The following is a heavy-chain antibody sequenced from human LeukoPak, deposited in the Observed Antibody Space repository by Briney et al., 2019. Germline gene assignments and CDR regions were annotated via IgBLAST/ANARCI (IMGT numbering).Heavy chain of an antibody. Sequence: GASLRLSCAASGFTFSSYSMNWVRQAPGKGLEWVSSISSSSSYIYYADSVKGRFTISRDNAKNSLYLQMNSLRAEDTAVYYCARDPFCGGDCYSAFWGQGTLVTVSS. D-gene: IGHD2-21*02. CDR1: GFTFSSYS. CDR2: ISSSSSYI. V-gene: IGHV3-21*01. CDR3: ARDPFCGGDCYSAF. J-gene: IGHJ4*02.